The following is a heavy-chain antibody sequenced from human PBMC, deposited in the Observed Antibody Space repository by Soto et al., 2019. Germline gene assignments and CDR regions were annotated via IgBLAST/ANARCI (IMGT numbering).Heavy chain of an antibody. Sequence: QVQLLQYGSEVKKPGSSVKVSCRASGGSLSSYPVTWVRQAPGQGLEWMGRIITIVGLTNYSQKFQGRVTMTEDKSTSTASVEFISLRSDDTAVYYCVRATGGHYAGGNYMDVWGKGTTVLVSS. CDR3: VRATGGHYAGGNYMDV. V-gene: IGHV1-69*02. D-gene: IGHD2-8*02. J-gene: IGHJ6*03. CDR2: IITIVGLT. CDR1: GGSLSSYP.